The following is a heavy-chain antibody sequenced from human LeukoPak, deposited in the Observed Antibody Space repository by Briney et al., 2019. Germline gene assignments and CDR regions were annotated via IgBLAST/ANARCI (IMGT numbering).Heavy chain of an antibody. V-gene: IGHV4-30-2*01. Sequence: SQTLSLTCTVSGGSISSGGYYWSWIRQPPGKGLEWIGYIYHSGSTYYNPSLKSRVTISVDRSKNQFSLKLSSVTAADTAVYYCARWPYSSSKNAFDIWGQGTMVTVSS. CDR3: ARWPYSSSKNAFDI. CDR1: GGSISSGGYY. J-gene: IGHJ3*02. D-gene: IGHD6-13*01. CDR2: IYHSGST.